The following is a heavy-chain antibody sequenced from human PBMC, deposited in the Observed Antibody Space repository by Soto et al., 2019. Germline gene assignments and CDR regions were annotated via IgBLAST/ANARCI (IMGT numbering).Heavy chain of an antibody. CDR2: MYNTGST. D-gene: IGHD2-21*02. CDR1: GGFISRYY. Sequence: SEALSLTCTVSGGFISRYYWSWSRQPPGKGLEWIGYMYNTGSTIYNPSLKRRVTISVDTSKNQFSLKLNSVTAADTAVYYCARDLWGYCGADCYPLDVWGQGTMVTVSS. J-gene: IGHJ6*02. CDR3: ARDLWGYCGADCYPLDV. V-gene: IGHV4-59*01.